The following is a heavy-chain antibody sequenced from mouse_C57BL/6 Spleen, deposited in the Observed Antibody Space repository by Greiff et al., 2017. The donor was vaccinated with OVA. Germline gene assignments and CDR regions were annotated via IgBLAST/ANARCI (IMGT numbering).Heavy chain of an antibody. D-gene: IGHD2-1*01. V-gene: IGHV2-3*01. J-gene: IGHJ4*01. CDR1: GFSLTSYG. Sequence: VMLVESGPGLVAPSQSLSITCTVSGFSLTSYGVSWVRQPPGKGLEWLGVIWGDGSTNYNSALICRLSISKDNSKSQVFLKLNSLQTDDTATYYCGCYGIYYYAMDYWGQGTSVTVSS. CDR2: IWGDGST. CDR3: GCYGIYYYAMDY.